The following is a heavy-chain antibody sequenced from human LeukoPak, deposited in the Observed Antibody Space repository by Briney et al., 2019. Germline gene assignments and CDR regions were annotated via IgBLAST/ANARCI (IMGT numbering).Heavy chain of an antibody. Sequence: SETLSLTCTVSGGSINNYYWSWIRQPPGKGLDGIGYIHYSGGDTNYNPSLKSRLTISVDTSKNQISLMLTSVTAADTAFYYCARQPAGTAAFDIWAQGTMVTVSS. CDR2: IHYSGGDT. J-gene: IGHJ3*02. V-gene: IGHV4-59*08. D-gene: IGHD1-14*01. CDR1: GGSINNYY. CDR3: ARQPAGTAAFDI.